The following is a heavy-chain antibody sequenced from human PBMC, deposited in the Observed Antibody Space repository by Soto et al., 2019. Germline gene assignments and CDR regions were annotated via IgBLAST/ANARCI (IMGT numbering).Heavy chain of an antibody. J-gene: IGHJ4*02. D-gene: IGHD3-3*01. CDR2: IYWDDDK. Sequence: QITLEESGPTLVKPTQTLTLTCTFSGFSLSTSGVGVGWIRQPPGKALEWLALIYWDDDKRYSPSLKSRLTITKDTSKNQVVLTMTNMDPVDTATYYCAHRYDFWSGSHYYFDYWGQGTLVTVSS. CDR1: GFSLSTSGVG. V-gene: IGHV2-5*02. CDR3: AHRYDFWSGSHYYFDY.